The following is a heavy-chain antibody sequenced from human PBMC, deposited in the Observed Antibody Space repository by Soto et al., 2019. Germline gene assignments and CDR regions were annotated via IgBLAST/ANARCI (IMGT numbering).Heavy chain of an antibody. CDR2: INPSGGSN. D-gene: IGHD6-13*01. V-gene: IGHV1-46*01. CDR3: ARDYKQQHYYYYGMDV. Sequence: QVQLVQSGAEVKKPGASVKVSCKASGYTFTSYYMHWVRQAPGQGLEWMGIINPSGGSNSYAQKFQGRVTMTRDTSTSTVYMELSSLRSEDTAVYYCARDYKQQHYYYYGMDVWGQGTTVTVSS. J-gene: IGHJ6*02. CDR1: GYTFTSYY.